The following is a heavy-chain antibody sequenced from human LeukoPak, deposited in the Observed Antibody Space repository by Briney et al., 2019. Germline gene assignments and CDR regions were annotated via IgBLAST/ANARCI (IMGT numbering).Heavy chain of an antibody. CDR3: AKVLYDSSGYYFDY. D-gene: IGHD3-22*01. CDR2: ISGSGGST. CDR1: GFTVSNNY. J-gene: IGHJ4*02. Sequence: PGGSLRLSCAASGFTVSNNYMTWVRQAPGKGLEWVSAISGSGGSTYYADSVKGRFTISRDNSKNTLYLQMNSLRAEDTAVYYCAKVLYDSSGYYFDYWGQGTLVTVSS. V-gene: IGHV3-23*01.